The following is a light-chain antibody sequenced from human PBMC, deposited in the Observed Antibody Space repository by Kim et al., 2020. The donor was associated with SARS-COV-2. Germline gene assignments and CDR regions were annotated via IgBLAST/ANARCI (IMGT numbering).Light chain of an antibody. CDR3: QQYNSHPIT. J-gene: IGKJ5*01. V-gene: IGKV1-16*01. Sequence: DIQMTQSPSSLSASLGDSVTITCRASQGISQNVAWFQQKPGQAPKSLIYGASTLQGGVPSRFRGAGSGRDFSLTINSLQADDFAIYFCQQYNSHPITCGRRTRLEIK. CDR2: GAS. CDR1: QGISQN.